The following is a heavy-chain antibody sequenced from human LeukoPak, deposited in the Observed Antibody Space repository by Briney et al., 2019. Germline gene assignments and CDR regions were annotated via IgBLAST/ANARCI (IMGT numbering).Heavy chain of an antibody. Sequence: ALRLSCAASGFTFDDYAMHWVRQAPGKGLEWVSGISWNSGSIGYADSVRGRFTISRDNAKNSLYLQMNSLRAEDTALYYCAKGGYCSSTSCYHYYYGMDVWGQGTTVTVSS. CDR3: AKGGYCSSTSCYHYYYGMDV. CDR2: ISWNSGSI. V-gene: IGHV3-9*01. CDR1: GFTFDDYA. D-gene: IGHD2-2*01. J-gene: IGHJ6*02.